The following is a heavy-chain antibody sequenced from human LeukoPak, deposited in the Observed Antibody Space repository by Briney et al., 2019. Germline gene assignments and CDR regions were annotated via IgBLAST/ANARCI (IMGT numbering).Heavy chain of an antibody. CDR3: AREAEGSWFDP. CDR2: INPSGGST. CDR1: GYTSTSYY. V-gene: IGHV1-46*01. Sequence: ASVKVSCKASGYTSTSYYMHWVRQAPGQGLEWMGIINPSGGSTSYAQKFQGRVTMTRDMSTSTVYMELSSLRSEDTAVYYCAREAEGSWFDPWGQGTLVTVSS. J-gene: IGHJ5*02. D-gene: IGHD1-14*01.